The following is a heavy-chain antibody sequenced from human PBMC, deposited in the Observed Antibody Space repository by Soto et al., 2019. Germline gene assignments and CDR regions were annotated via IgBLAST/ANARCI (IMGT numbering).Heavy chain of an antibody. J-gene: IGHJ4*02. D-gene: IGHD3-3*01. Sequence: GGSLRLSCVATGFTFSTYGMTWVRQSAGKGLEWVSATSGSGSATYYADSVKGRFTISRDNLDNILYLEMNSLKAEDTAIYYCAKGLHYDFWSGYSHHFDSWGQGTPVTVSS. V-gene: IGHV3-23*01. CDR2: TSGSGSAT. CDR1: GFTFSTYG. CDR3: AKGLHYDFWSGYSHHFDS.